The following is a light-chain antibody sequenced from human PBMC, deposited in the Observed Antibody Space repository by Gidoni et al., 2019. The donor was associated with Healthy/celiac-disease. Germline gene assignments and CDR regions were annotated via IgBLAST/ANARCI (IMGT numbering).Light chain of an antibody. V-gene: IGKV3-15*01. CDR1: QSVSSN. CDR2: GAS. CDR3: QQYNNWGGT. Sequence: ELVMTQSPATLSVSPGERATLSCRASQSVSSNLAWYQQKPGQAPRLLIYGASTRATGIPARFSGSGSGTEFTLTISSLQSEDFAVYYCQQYNNWGGTFGQGTKVEIK. J-gene: IGKJ1*01.